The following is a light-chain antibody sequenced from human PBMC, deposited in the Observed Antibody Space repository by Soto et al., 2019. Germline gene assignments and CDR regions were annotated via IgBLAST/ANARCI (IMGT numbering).Light chain of an antibody. CDR2: EVS. J-gene: IGLJ1*01. V-gene: IGLV2-14*01. CDR1: STDVGGYNY. Sequence: QSVLTQPASVSGSPGQSITISCTGTSTDVGGYNYVSWYQQHPGKAPKLMIYEVSNRPSGVSHRFSGSQSGNTASLTISGLQAEDEADYYCSSYTSRSTYXFGTGNKVTV. CDR3: SSYTSRSTYX.